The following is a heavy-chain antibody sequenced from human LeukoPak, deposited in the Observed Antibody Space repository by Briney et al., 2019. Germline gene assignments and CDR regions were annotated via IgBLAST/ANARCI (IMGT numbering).Heavy chain of an antibody. Sequence: GASVKVSCKTSGYTLTDRYVHWVRQAPGQGLEWLGWINPKSGDTNFAQKFQGRVTMAGDTSVNTAYMELNRLTSDDTVTYYCPRATGYHDSSGYYRSFYFDYWGQGSLVTVSS. D-gene: IGHD3-22*01. V-gene: IGHV1-2*02. CDR2: INPKSGDT. CDR3: PRATGYHDSSGYYRSFYFDY. CDR1: GYTLTDRY. J-gene: IGHJ4*02.